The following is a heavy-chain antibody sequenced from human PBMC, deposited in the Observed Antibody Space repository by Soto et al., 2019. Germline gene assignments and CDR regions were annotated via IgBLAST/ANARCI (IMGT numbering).Heavy chain of an antibody. J-gene: IGHJ4*02. CDR1: GYTFTSYY. CDR2: MNPNTGNS. CDR3: ARRAETNGWNGFGADKYYFDF. Sequence: ASVNVSCKASGYTFTSYYMYWVRQATGQGLECMGGMNPNTGNSVYAQKFQGRVTVTSDTSINTVHMELSSLRSEDTAVYYCARRAETNGWNGFGADKYYFDFWGQGTLVTVSS. V-gene: IGHV1-8*01. D-gene: IGHD1-1*01.